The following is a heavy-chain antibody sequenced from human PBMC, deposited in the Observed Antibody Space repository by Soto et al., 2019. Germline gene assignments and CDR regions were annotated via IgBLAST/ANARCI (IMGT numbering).Heavy chain of an antibody. CDR1: GFTFSSYG. CDR2: ISYDGSNK. J-gene: IGHJ3*02. Sequence: QVQLVESGVGGVQPGRSLRLSCAASGFTFSSYGMHWVRQAPGKGLEWVAVISYDGSNKYYADSVKWRFTISRDNSKNTLYLQMNSLRAEDTAVYYCAKGAQSRGITIFGLVIISAFDIWGQGTMVTVSS. CDR3: AKGAQSRGITIFGLVIISAFDI. D-gene: IGHD3-3*01. V-gene: IGHV3-30*18.